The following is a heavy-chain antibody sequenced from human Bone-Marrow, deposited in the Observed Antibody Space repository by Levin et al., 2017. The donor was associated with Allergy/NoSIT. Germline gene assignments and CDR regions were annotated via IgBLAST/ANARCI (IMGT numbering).Heavy chain of an antibody. CDR1: GFTFSSYA. D-gene: IGHD1-26*01. CDR2: ISYDGSNK. J-gene: IGHJ4*02. V-gene: IGHV3-30*04. CDR3: ARDSPWEQAFDY. Sequence: LSLTCAASGFTFSSYAMHWVRQAPGKGLEWVAVISYDGSNKYYADSVKGRFTISRDNSKNTLYLQMNSLRAEDTAVYYCARDSPWEQAFDYWGQGTLVTVSS.